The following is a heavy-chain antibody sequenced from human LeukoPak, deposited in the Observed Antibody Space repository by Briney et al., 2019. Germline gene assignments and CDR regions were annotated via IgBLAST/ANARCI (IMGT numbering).Heavy chain of an antibody. V-gene: IGHV3-66*01. D-gene: IGHD5-18*01. J-gene: IGHJ4*02. CDR3: ARDHGYSYGFGFDY. CDR1: GFTVSSNY. Sequence: GGSLRLSCAASGFTVSSNYMSWVRQAPGKGLEWVSVIFGADSTYYADSVKGRFTISRDSSKNTLYLQMNSLRAEDTAVYYCARDHGYSYGFGFDYWGQGTLVTVSS. CDR2: IFGADST.